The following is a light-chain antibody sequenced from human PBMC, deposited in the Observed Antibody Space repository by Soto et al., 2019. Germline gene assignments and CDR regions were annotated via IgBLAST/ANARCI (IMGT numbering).Light chain of an antibody. Sequence: EIVLTQSPATLSLSPGERATLSCRASQSVSSYLAWYQQKPGQAPRLLIYDASNRATGIPARFSGSESGTDFTLTISSLEPEDFVVYYCQQRSNWPRTFGQGTKVEIK. V-gene: IGKV3-11*01. CDR1: QSVSSY. CDR3: QQRSNWPRT. J-gene: IGKJ1*01. CDR2: DAS.